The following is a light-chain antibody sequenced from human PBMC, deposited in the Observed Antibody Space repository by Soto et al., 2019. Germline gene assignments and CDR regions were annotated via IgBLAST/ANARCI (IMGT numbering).Light chain of an antibody. CDR1: QRVSSY. Sequence: EIVLTQSPATLSLSPGERATLSCTARQRVSSYLAWYQQKPGQAPRLLIYDASNRATGIPARFSGSGSGTDFTLTISSLEPEDFAVYYCQQRSNWLTFGGGTKVEIK. CDR2: DAS. CDR3: QQRSNWLT. J-gene: IGKJ4*01. V-gene: IGKV3-11*01.